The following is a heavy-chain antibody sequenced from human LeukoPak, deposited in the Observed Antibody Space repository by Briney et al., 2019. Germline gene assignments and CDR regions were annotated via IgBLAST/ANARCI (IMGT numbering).Heavy chain of an antibody. Sequence: GGSLRLSCAASGFTFSDHYMDWVRQAPGKGLEWIGRTKNKAYDYTTQYAASVKGRFTISRDDSENSLYLQMSSLKVEDTAVYFCARHSVHWSYANDYWGQGTLVTVSS. CDR2: TKNKAYDYTT. CDR1: GFTFSDHY. CDR3: ARHSVHWSYANDY. D-gene: IGHD1-7*01. J-gene: IGHJ4*02. V-gene: IGHV3-72*01.